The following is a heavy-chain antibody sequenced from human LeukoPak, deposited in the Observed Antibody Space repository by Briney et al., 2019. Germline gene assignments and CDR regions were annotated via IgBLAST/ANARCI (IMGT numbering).Heavy chain of an antibody. Sequence: SETLSLTCTVSGGSISSYYWSWIRQPLGKGLEWIGYIYYSGSANYNPSLKSRVTISVDTSKNQFSLKLSSVTAADTAVYYCASNYYGSGSLDYWGQGNLVTVSS. J-gene: IGHJ4*02. CDR2: IYYSGSA. CDR3: ASNYYGSGSLDY. V-gene: IGHV4-59*08. D-gene: IGHD3-10*01. CDR1: GGSISSYY.